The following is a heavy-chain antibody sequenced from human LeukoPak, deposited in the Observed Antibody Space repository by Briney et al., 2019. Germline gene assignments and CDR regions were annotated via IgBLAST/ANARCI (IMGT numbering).Heavy chain of an antibody. Sequence: ASVKVSCKASGYTFTRYYMHWVRQAPGQGLEWMGWINPNSGGTNYAQKFQGWVTMTRDTSISTAYMELSRLRSDDTAVYYCARDIFYYDSSGYDDYWGQGTLVTVSS. J-gene: IGHJ4*02. CDR1: GYTFTRYY. V-gene: IGHV1-2*04. CDR2: INPNSGGT. CDR3: ARDIFYYDSSGYDDY. D-gene: IGHD3-22*01.